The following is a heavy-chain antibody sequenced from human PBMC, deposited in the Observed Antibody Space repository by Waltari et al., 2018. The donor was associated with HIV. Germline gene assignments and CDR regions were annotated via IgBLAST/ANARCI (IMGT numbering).Heavy chain of an antibody. J-gene: IGHJ5*02. CDR3: AREFRSGGISEPNPEAWFDP. V-gene: IGHV1-2*06. Sequence: QVQLVQSGAAVKKPGASVKVSCKASGYTFTGYYMHWVRQPPGQGLEWMGRINPNSGGTNYAQKFQGRVTMTRDTSISTAYMELSRLRSDDTAVYYCAREFRSGGISEPNPEAWFDPWGKGTLVTVSS. CDR1: GYTFTGYY. CDR2: INPNSGGT. D-gene: IGHD2-15*01.